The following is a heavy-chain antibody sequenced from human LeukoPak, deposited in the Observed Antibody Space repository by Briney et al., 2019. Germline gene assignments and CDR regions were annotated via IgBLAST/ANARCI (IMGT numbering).Heavy chain of an antibody. CDR3: ARERSSGWYMWTKPDY. D-gene: IGHD6-19*01. V-gene: IGHV1-46*01. CDR1: GYTFTSYY. J-gene: IGHJ4*02. CDR2: INPSGGST. Sequence: ASVKVSCKASGYTFTSYYMHWVRQAPGQGLEWTGIINPSGGSTSYAQKFQGRVTMTRDTSTSTVYMELSSLRSEDTAVYYCARERSSGWYMWTKPDYWGQGTLVTVSS.